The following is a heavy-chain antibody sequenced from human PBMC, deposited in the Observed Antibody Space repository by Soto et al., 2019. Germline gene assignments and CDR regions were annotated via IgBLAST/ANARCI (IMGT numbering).Heavy chain of an antibody. D-gene: IGHD3-22*01. CDR3: ASGLKPINYYDSSGYFDY. CDR1: GGSVSSGSYY. Sequence: QVQLQESGPGLVKPSETLSLTCTVSGGSVSSGSYYWSWIRQPPGQALEWIGYIYYSGSTNYNPSLTARVTILVDTSKPQCTLKLSSVTAADTAVYYCASGLKPINYYDSSGYFDYWGQGTLVTVSS. CDR2: IYYSGST. J-gene: IGHJ4*02. V-gene: IGHV4-61*01.